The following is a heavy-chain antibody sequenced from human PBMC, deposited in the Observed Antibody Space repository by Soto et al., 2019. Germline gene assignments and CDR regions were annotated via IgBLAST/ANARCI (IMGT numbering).Heavy chain of an antibody. CDR3: ASLYYFDWPNSMDV. Sequence: AGGSLRLSCAASGFTFSSYAMHWVRQAPGKGLEWVAVISYDGSNKYYADSVKGRFTISRDNSKNTLYLQMNSLRAEDTAVYYCASLYYFDWPNSMDVWGQGTTVTVSS. J-gene: IGHJ6*02. V-gene: IGHV3-30-3*01. D-gene: IGHD3-9*01. CDR2: ISYDGSNK. CDR1: GFTFSSYA.